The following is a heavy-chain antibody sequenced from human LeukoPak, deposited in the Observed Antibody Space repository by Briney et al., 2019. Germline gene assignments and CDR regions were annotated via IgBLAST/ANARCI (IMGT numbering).Heavy chain of an antibody. J-gene: IGHJ6*04. V-gene: IGHV3-21*06. CDR2: ISSSSSYI. Sequence: GGSLRLSCAASGFTFSDYSMNWVRQAPGKGVEWVSSISSSSSYIYYTDSVKRRVTISRDNAKNSLYLQMNSLRAEDTAVYYCARYISWWDVWGKETTVTISS. CDR1: GFTFSDYS. CDR3: ARYISWWDV. D-gene: IGHD2-15*01.